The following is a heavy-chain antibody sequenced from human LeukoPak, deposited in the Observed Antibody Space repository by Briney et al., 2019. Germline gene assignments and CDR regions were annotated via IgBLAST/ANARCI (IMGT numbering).Heavy chain of an antibody. D-gene: IGHD1-20*01. CDR2: IYPSDSET. V-gene: IGHV5-51*01. J-gene: IGHJ5*02. Sequence: PGESLKISCKGSGYIFTAYLIAWVRQMPGKGLEWMGTIYPSDSETRYSPSFQGQVTISVDKSISTAYLQWSSLKASDTAMYYCGTLSNWNDWFDPWGQGTLVTVSS. CDR1: GYIFTAYL. CDR3: GTLSNWNDWFDP.